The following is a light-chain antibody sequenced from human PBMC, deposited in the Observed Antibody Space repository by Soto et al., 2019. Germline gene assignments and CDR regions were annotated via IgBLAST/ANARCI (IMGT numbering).Light chain of an antibody. V-gene: IGKV3-11*01. Sequence: EIVLTQSPVTLSLSPGDTATLSCRASQSVIRYVAWYQQKPGQPPRLLIYDATIRASGIPARFSGSGSGTDFCLTICSLEPEDFAVYYCQQRYRWPPLTFGGGNKVEVK. CDR3: QQRYRWPPLT. J-gene: IGKJ4*01. CDR2: DAT. CDR1: QSVIRY.